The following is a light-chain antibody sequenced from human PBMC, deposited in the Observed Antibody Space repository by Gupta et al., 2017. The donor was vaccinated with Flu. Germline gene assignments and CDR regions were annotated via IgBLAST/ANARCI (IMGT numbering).Light chain of an antibody. V-gene: IGLV5-45*01. J-gene: IGLJ3*02. CDR3: MIWHSSGWV. CDR2: YKADSNK. Sequence: VGSYMRRRYQQKPGIPPQKLLRYKADSNKQQGSGVPSRFSGSKDLSANAGILVSSGLQSEDEADYYCMIWHSSGWVFGGGTKLTVL. CDR1: VGSYM.